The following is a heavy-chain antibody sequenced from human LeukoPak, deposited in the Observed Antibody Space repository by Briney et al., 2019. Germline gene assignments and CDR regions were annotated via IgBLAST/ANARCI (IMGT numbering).Heavy chain of an antibody. CDR1: GYTFIDYY. CDR3: ARSYYDNSGYYYV. V-gene: IGHV1-2*02. Sequence: EASVKVSCKASGYTFIDYYIHWVRQAPGQGLEWMGWINPKSDGTNYAQKFQGRVNMTRDTSISTAYMEVIRLRSDDTAVYYCARSYYDNSGYYYVWGQGTLVSVSS. D-gene: IGHD3-22*01. CDR2: INPKSDGT. J-gene: IGHJ4*02.